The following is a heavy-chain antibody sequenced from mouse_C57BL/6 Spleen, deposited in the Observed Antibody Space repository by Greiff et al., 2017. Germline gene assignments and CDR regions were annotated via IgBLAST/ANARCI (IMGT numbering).Heavy chain of an antibody. J-gene: IGHJ2*01. CDR1: GYTFTSYW. Sequence: VQLQQPGAELVKPGASVKMSCKASGYTFTSYWITWVKQRPGQGLEWIGDIYPGSGSTNYNEKFKSKATLTVDTSSSTAYMQLSSLTSEDSAVYYCARERRQLRLYYFDYWGQGTTLTVSS. CDR2: IYPGSGST. D-gene: IGHD3-2*02. CDR3: ARERRQLRLYYFDY. V-gene: IGHV1-55*01.